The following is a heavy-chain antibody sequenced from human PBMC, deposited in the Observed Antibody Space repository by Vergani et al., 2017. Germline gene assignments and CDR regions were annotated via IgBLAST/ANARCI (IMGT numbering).Heavy chain of an antibody. CDR1: GYSFTSYW. Sequence: EVQLVQSGAEVKKPGESLKISCKGSGYSFTSYWIGWVRQMPGKGLEWMGIIYPGDSDTRYSPSFQGQVTISADKSISTAYLQWSSLKASDTAMYYCARIITYDFWSGYYPYWYFDLWGRGTLVTVSS. CDR2: IYPGDSDT. V-gene: IGHV5-51*03. CDR3: ARIITYDFWSGYYPYWYFDL. D-gene: IGHD3-3*01. J-gene: IGHJ2*01.